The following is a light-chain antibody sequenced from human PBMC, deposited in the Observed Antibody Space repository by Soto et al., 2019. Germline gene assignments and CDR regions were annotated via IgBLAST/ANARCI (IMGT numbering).Light chain of an antibody. CDR3: QQYNGYRLA. J-gene: IGKJ4*01. CDR1: QSISGL. V-gene: IGKV1-5*03. CDR2: KAS. Sequence: DIQMTQSPSTLSASVGDRVTITCRASQSISGLLAWYQQKPGKAPKLLIYKASTLESGVPSRFSGSGSGTEFTLTISSLQADDFAIYYCQQYNGYRLAFGGGTKVDIK.